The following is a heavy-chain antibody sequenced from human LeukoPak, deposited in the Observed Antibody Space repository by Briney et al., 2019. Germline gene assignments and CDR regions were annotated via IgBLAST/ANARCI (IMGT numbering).Heavy chain of an antibody. Sequence: GGSLRLSCAASGFTFSGSAMHWVRQASGKGLEWVGRIRSKANSYATAYAASVKGRFTISRDDSKNTAYLQMNSLKTEDTAVYYCTRHEFAGGYYYGMDVWGQGTTVTVSS. CDR1: GFTFSGSA. CDR2: IRSKANSYAT. V-gene: IGHV3-73*01. D-gene: IGHD3-10*01. J-gene: IGHJ6*02. CDR3: TRHEFAGGYYYGMDV.